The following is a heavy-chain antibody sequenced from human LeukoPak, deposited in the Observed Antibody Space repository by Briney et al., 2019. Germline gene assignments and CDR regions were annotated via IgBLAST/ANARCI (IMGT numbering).Heavy chain of an antibody. CDR1: GFTFSSYA. CDR2: ISGSGGST. V-gene: IGHV3-23*01. D-gene: IGHD3-22*01. Sequence: GGSLRLSCAASGFTFSSYAMSWVRQAPGKGLEWVSAISGSGGSTYYADSVKGRFTISRDNSKNTLYLQMNSLRAEDTAVYYCARALPYYYDSSGYRNWFDPWGQGTLVTVSS. J-gene: IGHJ5*02. CDR3: ARALPYYYDSSGYRNWFDP.